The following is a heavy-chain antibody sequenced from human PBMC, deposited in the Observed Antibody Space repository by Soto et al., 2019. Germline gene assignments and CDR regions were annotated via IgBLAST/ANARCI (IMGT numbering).Heavy chain of an antibody. D-gene: IGHD2-8*01. CDR3: ARAKGYCTNGVCPEPPRYYYYYYGMDV. Sequence: ASVKVSCKASGGTFSSYAISWVRQAPGQGLEWMGGIIPIFGTANYAQKFQGRVTITADESTSTAYMELSSLRSEDTAVYYCARAKGYCTNGVCPEPPRYYYYYYGMDVWGQGTTVTVSS. CDR2: IIPIFGTA. V-gene: IGHV1-69*13. CDR1: GGTFSSYA. J-gene: IGHJ6*02.